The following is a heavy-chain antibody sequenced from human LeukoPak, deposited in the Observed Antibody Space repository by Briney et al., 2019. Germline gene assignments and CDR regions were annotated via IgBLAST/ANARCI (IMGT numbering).Heavy chain of an antibody. V-gene: IGHV3-21*01. CDR1: GFTFNSYG. CDR2: ISSSGIST. CDR3: ARDSDY. Sequence: GGSLRLSCAASGFTFNSYGMSWVRQAPGKGLEWVLGISSSGISTYYADSVKGRFTISRDNAKNSLYLQMNSLRAEDTAVYYCARDSDYWGQGTLVTVSS. J-gene: IGHJ4*02.